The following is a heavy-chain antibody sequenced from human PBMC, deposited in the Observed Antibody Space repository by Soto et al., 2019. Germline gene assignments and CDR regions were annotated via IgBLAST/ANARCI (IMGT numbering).Heavy chain of an antibody. J-gene: IGHJ4*02. D-gene: IGHD2-2*02. CDR2: ISYDGSNK. CDR1: GFTFSSYA. Sequence: QVQLVESGGGVVQPGRSLRLSCAASGFTFSSYAMHWVRQAPGKGLGRVAVISYDGSNKYYADSVKGRFTISRDNSKNTLYLQMSSLRAEARAVYYCARVIRWEIVLAPAAIDYWGQGTLVTVSS. CDR3: ARVIRWEIVLAPAAIDY. V-gene: IGHV3-30-3*01.